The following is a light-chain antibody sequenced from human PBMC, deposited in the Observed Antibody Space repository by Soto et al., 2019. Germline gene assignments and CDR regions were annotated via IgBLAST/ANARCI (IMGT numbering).Light chain of an antibody. CDR2: GAS. CDR1: QSVDSN. V-gene: IGKV3-15*01. CDR3: QPYNNWWT. J-gene: IGKJ1*01. Sequence: EILMTQSPATLSVSPGERATLSCRASQSVDSNLAWYQQKPGQAPRLLIYGASTRATGISARFSGSGSGTEFTLTIRSLQSEDFGVYYCQPYNNWWTFGQGTKVEI.